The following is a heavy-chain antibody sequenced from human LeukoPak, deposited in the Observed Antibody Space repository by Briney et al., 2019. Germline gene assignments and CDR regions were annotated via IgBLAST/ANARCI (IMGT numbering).Heavy chain of an antibody. CDR1: GYTFTTYC. V-gene: IGHV1-46*01. CDR2: INPSGGST. Sequence: ASVKVSCKASGYTFTTYCIHWVRQAPGQGLEWMGIINPSGGSTTYAQKFQGRVTMTRDTSTSTVYMELSSLRSDDTAVYFCAREAGIGTWIGYCSGDNCRTRFDYWGQGTLVTVSS. J-gene: IGHJ4*02. D-gene: IGHD2-15*01. CDR3: AREAGIGTWIGYCSGDNCRTRFDY.